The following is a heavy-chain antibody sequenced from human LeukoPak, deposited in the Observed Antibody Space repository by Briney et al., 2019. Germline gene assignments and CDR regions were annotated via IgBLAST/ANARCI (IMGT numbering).Heavy chain of an antibody. CDR2: ISAYNGNT. CDR3: AREGLRSIAARRGTRDYMDV. V-gene: IGHV1-18*01. J-gene: IGHJ6*03. CDR1: GYTFTSYG. D-gene: IGHD6-6*01. Sequence: ASVKVSCKASGYTFTSYGISWVRQAPGQGFEWMGWISAYNGNTNYAQKLQGRVTMTTDTSTSTAYMELRSLRSDDTAVYYCAREGLRSIAARRGTRDYMDVWGKGTTVTVSS.